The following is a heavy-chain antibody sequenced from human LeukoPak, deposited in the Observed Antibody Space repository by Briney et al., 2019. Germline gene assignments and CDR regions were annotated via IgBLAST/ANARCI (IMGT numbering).Heavy chain of an antibody. CDR3: AKDLRGHNRMGYCMDV. J-gene: IGHJ6*03. D-gene: IGHD1-14*01. CDR1: GFTFDDYT. CDR2: ISWDGGST. Sequence: GGFLRLSCAASGFTFDDYTMHWVRQAPGKGLEWVSLISWDGGSTYYADSVKGRFIISRDNSKNSLYLQMNSLRTEDTALYYCAKDLRGHNRMGYCMDVWGKGTTVTVSS. V-gene: IGHV3-43*01.